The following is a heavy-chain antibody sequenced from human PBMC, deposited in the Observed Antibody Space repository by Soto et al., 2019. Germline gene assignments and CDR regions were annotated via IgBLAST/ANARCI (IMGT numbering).Heavy chain of an antibody. Sequence: SVKVSCKASGGTFSSYAISWVRQAPGQGLEWMGGIIPIFGTANYAQKFQGRVTITADESTSTAYMELSSLRSEDTAVYYCARLRKRVVVAAWEYSSYSGMDVWGQGNTLTVS. J-gene: IGHJ6*02. D-gene: IGHD2-15*01. V-gene: IGHV1-69*13. CDR2: IIPIFGTA. CDR1: GGTFSSYA. CDR3: ARLRKRVVVAAWEYSSYSGMDV.